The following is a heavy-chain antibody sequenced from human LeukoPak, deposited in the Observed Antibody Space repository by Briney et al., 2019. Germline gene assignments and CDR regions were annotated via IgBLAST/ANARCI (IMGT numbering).Heavy chain of an antibody. J-gene: IGHJ6*02. CDR3: ARGHQGYSYGPHYYYYGMDV. CDR1: GYTFTSYD. CDR2: VNPNSGNT. Sequence: ASVKVSCKASGYTFTSYDINWVRQATGQGLEWMGWVNPNSGNTGYAQKFQGRVTMTRNTSIRTAYMELSSLRSEDTAVYYCARGHQGYSYGPHYYYYGMDVWGQGTTVTVSS. V-gene: IGHV1-8*01. D-gene: IGHD5-18*01.